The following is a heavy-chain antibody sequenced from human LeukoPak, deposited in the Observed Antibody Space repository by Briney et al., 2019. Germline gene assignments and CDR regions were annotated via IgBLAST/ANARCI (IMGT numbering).Heavy chain of an antibody. Sequence: SETLSLTCTVSGYSISSGYYWGWIRQPPGKGLEWIGSIYHSGSTYYNPSLKSRVTISVDTSKNQFSLKLSSVTAADTAVYYCARDWYYYDSSQPTGSAFDIWGQGTMVTVSS. CDR2: IYHSGST. D-gene: IGHD3-22*01. CDR3: ARDWYYYDSSQPTGSAFDI. J-gene: IGHJ3*02. CDR1: GYSISSGYY. V-gene: IGHV4-38-2*02.